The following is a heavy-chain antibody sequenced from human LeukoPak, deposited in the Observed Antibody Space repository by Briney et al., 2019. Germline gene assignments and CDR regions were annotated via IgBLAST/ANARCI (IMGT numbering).Heavy chain of an antibody. CDR2: INHSGST. J-gene: IGHJ4*02. Sequence: SETLSITCAVYGGSFSGYYWSWIRQPPGKGLEWIGEINHSGSTNYNPSLKSRVTISVDTSKNQFSLKLSSVTAADTAVYYCARSPYGGPTFFDYWGQGTLVTVSS. V-gene: IGHV4-34*01. D-gene: IGHD4-23*01. CDR3: ARSPYGGPTFFDY. CDR1: GGSFSGYY.